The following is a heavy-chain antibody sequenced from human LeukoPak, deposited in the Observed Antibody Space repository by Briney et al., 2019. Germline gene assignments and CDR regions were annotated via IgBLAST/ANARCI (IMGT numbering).Heavy chain of an antibody. CDR1: GYSISSGYY. CDR2: IYHSGST. CDR3: ARHTIFGVVIYNWFDP. Sequence: PSETLSLTCAVSGYSISSGYYWGWIRQPPGKGLEWIGRIYHSGSTYYNPSLKSRVTISVDTSKNQFSLKLRSVTAADTAVYYCARHTIFGVVIYNWFDPWGQGTLVTVSS. D-gene: IGHD3-3*01. J-gene: IGHJ5*02. V-gene: IGHV4-38-2*01.